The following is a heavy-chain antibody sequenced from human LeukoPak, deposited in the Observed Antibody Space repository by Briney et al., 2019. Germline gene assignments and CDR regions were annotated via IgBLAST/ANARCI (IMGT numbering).Heavy chain of an antibody. CDR1: GFTVSNNY. CDR2: IYSGGST. J-gene: IGHJ4*02. Sequence: GGSLRLSCAASGFTVSNNYMSWVRQAPGKGLEWVSVIYSGGSTYYADSVKGRFTISRDNSKNTLYLQMNSLRPEDTAVYFCATGERMVRGDGVEYWGQGTLVTVSS. CDR3: ATGERMVRGDGVEY. V-gene: IGHV3-66*01. D-gene: IGHD3-10*01.